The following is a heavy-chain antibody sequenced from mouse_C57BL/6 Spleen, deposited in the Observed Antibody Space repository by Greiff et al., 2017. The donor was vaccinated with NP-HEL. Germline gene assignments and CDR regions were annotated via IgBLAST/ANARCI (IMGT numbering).Heavy chain of an antibody. V-gene: IGHV1-55*01. D-gene: IGHD2-2*01. J-gene: IGHJ3*01. CDR3: AAHGYDGPAWFAY. CDR1: GYTFTSYW. Sequence: QVQLQQPGAELVKPGASVKMSCKASGYTFTSYWITWVKQRPGQGLEWIGDIYPGSGSTNYNEKFKSKATLTVDTSSSTAYMQLSSLTSEDSAVYYCAAHGYDGPAWFAYWGQGTLVTVSA. CDR2: IYPGSGST.